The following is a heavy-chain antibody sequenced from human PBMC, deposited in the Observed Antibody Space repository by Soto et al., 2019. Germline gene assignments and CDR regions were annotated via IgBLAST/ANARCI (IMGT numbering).Heavy chain of an antibody. CDR3: ARGRVGATRYYYYYGMDV. V-gene: IGHV4-4*07. D-gene: IGHD1-26*01. J-gene: IGHJ6*02. Sequence: QVQLQESGPGLVKPSETLSLTCTVSGGSISSYYWSWIRQPAGKGLEWIGRIYTSGSTNYNPSLKSRVTMSVDTSKNQFSLKLSSVTAADTAVYYCARGRVGATRYYYYYGMDVWGQGTTVTVSS. CDR2: IYTSGST. CDR1: GGSISSYY.